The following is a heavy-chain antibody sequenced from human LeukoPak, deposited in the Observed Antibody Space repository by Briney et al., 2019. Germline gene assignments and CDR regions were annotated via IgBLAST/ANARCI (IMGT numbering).Heavy chain of an antibody. CDR2: IGGRDNST. Sequence: PGGSLRLSCAASGFTFSSYGMSWVRQAPGKWLEWVSAIGGRDNSTYYADSVKGRFTISRDNSKNTLYVQMNSLRAEDTAVYYCAKGHYYGSGTLDYWGQGTLVTVPS. D-gene: IGHD3-10*01. CDR1: GFTFSSYG. V-gene: IGHV3-23*01. CDR3: AKGHYYGSGTLDY. J-gene: IGHJ4*02.